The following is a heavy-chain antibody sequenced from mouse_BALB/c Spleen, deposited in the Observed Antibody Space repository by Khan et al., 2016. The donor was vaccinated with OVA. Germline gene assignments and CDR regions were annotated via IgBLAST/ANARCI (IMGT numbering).Heavy chain of an antibody. J-gene: IGHJ3*01. Sequence: EVELVESGGDLVKPGGSLKLSCAASGFTFSTYGMSWVRQTPDKRLEWVAIVSTGGSYTYYQDSVKGRFTISRDNAKNTLYMQMSSLKSEDTAIVYCARLAYYMDSDGFAYWGQGTLVTVSA. CDR3: ARLAYYMDSDGFAY. CDR2: VSTGGSYT. V-gene: IGHV5-6*01. CDR1: GFTFSTYG. D-gene: IGHD1-1*01.